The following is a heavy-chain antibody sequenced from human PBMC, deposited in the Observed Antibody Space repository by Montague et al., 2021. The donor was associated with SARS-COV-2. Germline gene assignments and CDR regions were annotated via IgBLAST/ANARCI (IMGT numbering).Heavy chain of an antibody. D-gene: IGHD7-27*01. CDR3: AHSRLSSSLGDCDS. CDR1: GFSLISDGVG. J-gene: IGHJ4*02. CDR2: IFWNDDK. Sequence: PALVKPTQTLTLTCTFSGFSLISDGVGVGWIRQPPGKALEWLALIFWNDDKRYNSSLKNRLTVTKDTSKNQVVLTMTNMDPLDTGTYYCAHSRLSSSLGDCDSWGQGTLVTVAS. V-gene: IGHV2-5*01.